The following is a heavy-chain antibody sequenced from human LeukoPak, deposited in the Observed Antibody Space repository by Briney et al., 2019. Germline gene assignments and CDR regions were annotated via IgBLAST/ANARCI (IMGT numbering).Heavy chain of an antibody. CDR2: ISYDGSNK. Sequence: GGSRRLSCAASGFTFSSYGMHWVRQAPGKGLEWVAVISYDGSNKYYADSVKGRFTISRDNSKNTLYLQMNSLRAEDTAVYYCAKDTSSGPLYYGMDVWGQGTTVTVSS. CDR3: AKDTSSGPLYYGMDV. V-gene: IGHV3-30*18. J-gene: IGHJ6*02. D-gene: IGHD6-19*01. CDR1: GFTFSSYG.